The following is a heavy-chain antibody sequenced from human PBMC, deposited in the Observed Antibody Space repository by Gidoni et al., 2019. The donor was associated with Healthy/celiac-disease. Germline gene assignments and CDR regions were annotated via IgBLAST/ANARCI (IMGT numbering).Heavy chain of an antibody. V-gene: IGHV3-11*01. CDR2: ISSSGSTI. CDR3: AGNYDSIDS. J-gene: IGHJ4*02. D-gene: IGHD3-22*01. CDR1: GCTFSDDY. Sequence: QVQLVESGGGLVKPGGARRLSCAASGCTFSDDYRSWIRQAPGKGLEWVSYISSSGSTIYYADSVKGRFTISRDNAKNSLYLQMNSMRAEDTAVYYCAGNYDSIDSWGQGTLVTVSS.